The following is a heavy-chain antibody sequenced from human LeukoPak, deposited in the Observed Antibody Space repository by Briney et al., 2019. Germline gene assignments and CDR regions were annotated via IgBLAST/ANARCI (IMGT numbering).Heavy chain of an antibody. Sequence: SETLSLTCTVSGGSISSYYWSWIRQPPGEGLEWIAYIYYSGSTNYNPSLKSRVTISVDTSKNQFSLKLSSVTAADTAVYYCVRLSVVSPHRYFDLWGRGTLVTVSS. CDR2: IYYSGST. D-gene: IGHD4-23*01. CDR1: GGSISSYY. CDR3: VRLSVVSPHRYFDL. V-gene: IGHV4-59*08. J-gene: IGHJ2*01.